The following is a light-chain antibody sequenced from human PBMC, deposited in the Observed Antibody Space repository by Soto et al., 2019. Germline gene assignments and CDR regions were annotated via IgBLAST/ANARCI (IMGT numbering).Light chain of an antibody. CDR2: VNN. CDR1: SSNIGAAYD. Sequence: QPVLTQPPSVSGAPGQRVTISCTGSSSNIGAAYDVYWYQQLPGTAPKLLIYVNNNRPSGVPDRFSGSKSGTSASLAITGLQAEDEADYYCQSYDSSLSGWVFGGGTKLTVL. CDR3: QSYDSSLSGWV. J-gene: IGLJ3*02. V-gene: IGLV1-40*01.